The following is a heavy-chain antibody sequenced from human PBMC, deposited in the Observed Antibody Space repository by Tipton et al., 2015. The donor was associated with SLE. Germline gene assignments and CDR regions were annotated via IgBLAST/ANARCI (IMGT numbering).Heavy chain of an antibody. CDR3: ARDRGDCSTTSCERFDY. CDR1: GFTFKTYA. Sequence: GSLRLSCAASGFTFKTYAMTWVRQAPGKGLEWVSSISSSSSYIYYADSVKGRVTISRDNDRNSLYLQLNNLRAEDAALYYCARDRGDCSTTSCERFDYWGQGTLVNVSS. J-gene: IGHJ4*02. D-gene: IGHD2-2*01. V-gene: IGHV3-21*01. CDR2: ISSSSSYI.